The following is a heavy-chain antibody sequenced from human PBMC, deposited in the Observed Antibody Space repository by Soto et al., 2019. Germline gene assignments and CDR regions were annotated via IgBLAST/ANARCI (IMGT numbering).Heavy chain of an antibody. CDR2: ISGSGGST. D-gene: IGHD2-15*01. CDR1: GFTFSSYA. CDR3: AKYPSVIVVVVAATPQYAFDI. Sequence: GGSLRLSCAASGFTFSSYAMSWVRQAPGKGLEWVSAISGSGGSTYYADSVKGRFTISRDNSKNTLYLQMNSLRAEDTAVYYCAKYPSVIVVVVAATPQYAFDIWGQGTMVTVSS. V-gene: IGHV3-23*01. J-gene: IGHJ3*02.